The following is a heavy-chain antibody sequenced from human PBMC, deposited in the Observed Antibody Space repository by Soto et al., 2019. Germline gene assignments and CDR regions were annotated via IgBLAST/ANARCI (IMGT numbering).Heavy chain of an antibody. V-gene: IGHV1-24*01. D-gene: IGHD4-17*01. Sequence: XSVKVSCKVSGTSLSGLPMHWVRQAPGKGLEWMGSLDYEEGERSFAHRFQGRLTVTEDTSTDTAYMELSSLMSEDTAVYYCAAGVTTFDYWGQGNLVTVSS. J-gene: IGHJ4*02. CDR2: LDYEEGER. CDR1: GTSLSGLP. CDR3: AAGVTTFDY.